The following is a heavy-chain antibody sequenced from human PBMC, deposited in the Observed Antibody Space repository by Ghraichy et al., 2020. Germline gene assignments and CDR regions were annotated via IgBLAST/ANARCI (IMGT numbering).Heavy chain of an antibody. CDR3: ARGLVRHHYRYV. Sequence: GGSLRLSCAASGFTFRNYAMSWVRQAPGKGLEWVSTISGNADSTYYADSVKGLFAISRDNSENSLSLQMNRLRAEDTAVYYCARGLVRHHYRYVWGKGPTVTVSS. J-gene: IGHJ6*03. V-gene: IGHV3-23*01. D-gene: IGHD1-26*01. CDR2: ISGNADST. CDR1: GFTFRNYA.